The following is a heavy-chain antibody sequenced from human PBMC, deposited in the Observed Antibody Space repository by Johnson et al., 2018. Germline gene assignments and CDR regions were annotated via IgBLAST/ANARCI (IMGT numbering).Heavy chain of an antibody. J-gene: IGHJ1*01. D-gene: IGHD2-21*01. V-gene: IGHV3-30*18. CDR1: GFTFSSYG. CDR2: ISYDGSNK. Sequence: QVQLVETGGGVVQPGRSLRLSCAASGFTFSSYGMHWVRQAPGKGLEWVAVISYDGSNKYYAASVKGRFTISRDNSKHTRYPQMNSLRAEDTAVYYRAKDQLVFQEYFQHWGQGTLVTVSS. CDR3: AKDQLVFQEYFQH.